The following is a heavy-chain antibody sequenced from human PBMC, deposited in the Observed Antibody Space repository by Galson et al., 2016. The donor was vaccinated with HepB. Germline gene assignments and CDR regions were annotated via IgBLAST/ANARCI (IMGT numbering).Heavy chain of an antibody. CDR2: INPNSSGT. CDR3: ARAVLRYSDWFSPYYFDY. CDR1: GYTFTGHY. D-gene: IGHD3-9*01. V-gene: IGHV1-2*02. Sequence: SVKVSCKASGYTFTGHYIHWVRQAPGQGLEWMGWINPNSSGTKFAVKFQGRVTVTRDTSTRIAYMALRRLRSDDTAVYFCARAVLRYSDWFSPYYFDYWGQGTLVTVSS. J-gene: IGHJ4*02.